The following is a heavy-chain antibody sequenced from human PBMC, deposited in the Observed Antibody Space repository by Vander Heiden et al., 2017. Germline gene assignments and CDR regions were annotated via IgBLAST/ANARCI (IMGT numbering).Heavy chain of an antibody. CDR2: INPKGGYA. Sequence: QVQLVQSGAEVKKPGASVNISCRTSGYTFSTYYIHWVRQAPGQGPEWMAMINPKGGYAEYAQMFQGRLSVTRDTSTSTVYMELSSLRSEDTAIYYCAREYRERYNWFDPWGQGTLVTVSS. CDR3: AREYRERYNWFDP. V-gene: IGHV1-46*01. CDR1: GYTFSTYY. D-gene: IGHD1-26*01. J-gene: IGHJ5*02.